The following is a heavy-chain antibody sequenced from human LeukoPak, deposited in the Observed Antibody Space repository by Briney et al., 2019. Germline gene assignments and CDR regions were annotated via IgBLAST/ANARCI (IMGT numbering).Heavy chain of an antibody. CDR1: GFTFSSYA. D-gene: IGHD6-13*01. V-gene: IGHV3-23*01. CDR2: LSNIGSST. CDR3: AKLYTSRWYNDY. Sequence: GGSLRLSGAASGFTFSSYAMSWVRQAPGKGLEWVSALSNIGSSTSYADSVKGRFTISRDNSKNTLYLQMNSLRAEDTAVYYCAKLYTSRWYNDYWGQGTLVTVSS. J-gene: IGHJ4*02.